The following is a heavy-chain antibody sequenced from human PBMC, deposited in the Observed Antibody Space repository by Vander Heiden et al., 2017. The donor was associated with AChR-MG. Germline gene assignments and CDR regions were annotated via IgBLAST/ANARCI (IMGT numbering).Heavy chain of an antibody. CDR2: IRSKAYGGTT. Sequence: EVQLVASGGGLVKPGRSLQLSCTPSGSPFGDPAMSWFRQAPGKGLEWVGFIRSKAYGGTTEYAASVKGRFTISRDDSKSIAYLQMNSLKTEDTAVYYCTRAQPRRDGYTKHFDYWGQGTLVTLSS. V-gene: IGHV3-49*05. J-gene: IGHJ4*02. CDR1: GSPFGDPA. CDR3: TRAQPRRDGYTKHFDY. D-gene: IGHD5-12*01.